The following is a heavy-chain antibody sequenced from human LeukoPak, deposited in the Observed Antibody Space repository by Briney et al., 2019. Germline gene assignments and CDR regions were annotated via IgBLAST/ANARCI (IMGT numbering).Heavy chain of an antibody. Sequence: PSETLSLTCTVSGGSISSYYWSWIRQHPGKGLEWIGYIYYSGSTYYNPSLKSRVTISVDTSKNQFSLKLSSVTAAGTAVYYCARNWGSRAFDIWGQGTMVTVSS. CDR2: IYYSGST. CDR1: GGSISSYY. V-gene: IGHV4-59*06. CDR3: ARNWGSRAFDI. J-gene: IGHJ3*02. D-gene: IGHD7-27*01.